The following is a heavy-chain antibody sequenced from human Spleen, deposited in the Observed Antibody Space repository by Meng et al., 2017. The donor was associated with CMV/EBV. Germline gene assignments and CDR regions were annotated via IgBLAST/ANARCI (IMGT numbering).Heavy chain of an antibody. CDR2: IIHSGST. Sequence: SETLSLTCAVYGGSFSGYYWSWIRQPPRKGLEWIGDIIHSGSTNYNPSLKSRVTMSVDTSKNQISLKLNSVTAADTAVYYCARAIGPIDYWGQGTLVTVSS. D-gene: IGHD2-21*01. V-gene: IGHV4-34*12. CDR3: ARAIGPIDY. CDR1: GGSFSGYY. J-gene: IGHJ4*02.